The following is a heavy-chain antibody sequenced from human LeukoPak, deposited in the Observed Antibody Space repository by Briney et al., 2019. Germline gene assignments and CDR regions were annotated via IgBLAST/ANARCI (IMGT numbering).Heavy chain of an antibody. J-gene: IGHJ4*02. D-gene: IGHD6-13*01. CDR2: IKQDGSEK. CDR1: GFSFSSYW. Sequence: GGSLRLSCAASGFSFSSYWTTWVRQAPGKGLEWVANIKQDGSEKYFVDSVKGRFSISRDNAKNSLYLQMNSLRAEDTAVYYCARVSWDTSSWYRCDYWGQGTLVTVSS. CDR3: ARVSWDTSSWYRCDY. V-gene: IGHV3-7*01.